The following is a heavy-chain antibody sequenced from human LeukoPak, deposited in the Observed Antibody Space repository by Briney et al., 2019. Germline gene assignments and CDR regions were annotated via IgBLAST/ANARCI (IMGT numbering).Heavy chain of an antibody. V-gene: IGHV3-30*03. CDR2: ISYDGSNK. CDR3: ARDPHYDFWSGYYENYYYYGMDV. Sequence: GGSLRLSCAASGFTFSSYGMHWVRQAPGKGLEWVAVISYDGSNKYYADSVKGRFTISRDNSKNTLYLQMNSLRAEDTAVYYCARDPHYDFWSGYYENYYYYGMDVWGQGTTVTVSS. J-gene: IGHJ6*02. D-gene: IGHD3-3*01. CDR1: GFTFSSYG.